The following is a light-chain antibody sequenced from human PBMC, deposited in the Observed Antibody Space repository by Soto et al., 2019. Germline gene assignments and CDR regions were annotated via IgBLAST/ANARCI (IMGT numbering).Light chain of an antibody. V-gene: IGKV1-33*01. CDR1: QDIRNY. Sequence: DIQMTQSPSSLSASVGDRVTITCQASQDIRNYLNWYQQKPGKAPKFXIYDASNLETGVPSRFSGSGAGTDFTFTISSLQPEDIATYYCQQYDNLPITFGQGTRLEIK. CDR3: QQYDNLPIT. J-gene: IGKJ5*01. CDR2: DAS.